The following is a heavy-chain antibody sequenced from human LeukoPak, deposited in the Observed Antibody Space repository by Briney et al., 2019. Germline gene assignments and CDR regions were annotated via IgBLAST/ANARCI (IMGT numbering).Heavy chain of an antibody. J-gene: IGHJ4*02. CDR1: GFTFSSYG. D-gene: IGHD4-11*01. CDR3: ARGRTVATSYYLDY. V-gene: IGHV3-30*03. CDR2: ISYDGSNK. Sequence: PGRSLRLSCAASGFTFSSYGMHWVRQAPGKGLEWVAVISYDGSNKYYADSVKGRFTISRDNSKNTLYLQMNSLRAEDTAVYYCARGRTVATSYYLDYWGQGTLVTVSS.